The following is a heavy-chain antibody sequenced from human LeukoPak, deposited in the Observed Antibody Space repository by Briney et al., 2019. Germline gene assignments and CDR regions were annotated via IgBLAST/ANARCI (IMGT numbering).Heavy chain of an antibody. CDR2: IYPGDSDT. D-gene: IGHD3-10*01. CDR1: GYTFNTYW. CDR3: VIYGSGSYFDY. V-gene: IGHV5-51*01. Sequence: GESLKISCEGSGYTFNTYWIGWVRQKPGKGLEWMGIIYPGDSDTKYSPPFEGQVTISADKSINTAYLQWSSLKASDTAMYYCVIYGSGSYFDYWGQGTLVIVSS. J-gene: IGHJ4*02.